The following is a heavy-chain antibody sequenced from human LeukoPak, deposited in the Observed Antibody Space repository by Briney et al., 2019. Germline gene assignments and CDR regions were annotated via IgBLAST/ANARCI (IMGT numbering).Heavy chain of an antibody. CDR2: IKQDGNEK. Sequence: PGGSLRLSCAASGFTFSSYWMSWVRQAPGKGLEWVANIKQDGNEKYYVDSVKGRFTISRDNAKNSLYLQMNSLRAEDTAVYYCARDRKAGYYYDSSLQRKFDYWGQGTLVTVSS. J-gene: IGHJ4*02. D-gene: IGHD3-22*01. CDR1: GFTFSSYW. CDR3: ARDRKAGYYYDSSLQRKFDY. V-gene: IGHV3-7*01.